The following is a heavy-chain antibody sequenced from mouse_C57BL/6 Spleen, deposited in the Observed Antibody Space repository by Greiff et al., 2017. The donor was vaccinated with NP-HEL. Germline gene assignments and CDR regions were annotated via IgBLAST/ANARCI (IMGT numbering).Heavy chain of an antibody. CDR1: GFTFSDYY. V-gene: IGHV5-12*01. CDR2: ISNGGGST. J-gene: IGHJ4*01. Sequence: EVKLVESGGGLVQPGGSLKLSCAASGFTFSDYYMYWVRQTPEKRLEWVAYISNGGGSTYYPDTVKGRFTISRDNAKNTLYLQMSRLKSEDTAMYYCARDGYYEGYAMDYWGQGTSVTVSS. D-gene: IGHD2-3*01. CDR3: ARDGYYEGYAMDY.